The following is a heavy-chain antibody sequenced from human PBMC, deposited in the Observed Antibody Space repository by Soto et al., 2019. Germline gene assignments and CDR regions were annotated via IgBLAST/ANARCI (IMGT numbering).Heavy chain of an antibody. Sequence: ASVKVSCKASGYTFTSYYMHWVRQAPGQGLEWMGWISAYNGNTNYAQKLQGRVTMTTDTSTSTAYMELRSLRSDDTAVYYCARDGGVYDFWSGYYSNYYYYMDVWRKGTTVTVSS. D-gene: IGHD3-3*01. J-gene: IGHJ6*03. V-gene: IGHV1-18*04. CDR1: GYTFTSYY. CDR2: ISAYNGNT. CDR3: ARDGGVYDFWSGYYSNYYYYMDV.